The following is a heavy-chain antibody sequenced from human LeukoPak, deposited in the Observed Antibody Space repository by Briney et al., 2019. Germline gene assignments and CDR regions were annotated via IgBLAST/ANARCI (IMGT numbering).Heavy chain of an antibody. D-gene: IGHD2-8*02. Sequence: PGGSLRLSCAASGFTLSNFAMTWVRQAPGKGLEWVSGISGGGGTTYHADSVKGRFTISKDNSKNTLYLQMNSLRAEDTAVYYCAKAALGVVYATPYWYFDLWGRGTLVTVSS. CDR3: AKAALGVVYATPYWYFDL. J-gene: IGHJ2*01. CDR2: ISGGGGTT. CDR1: GFTLSNFA. V-gene: IGHV3-23*01.